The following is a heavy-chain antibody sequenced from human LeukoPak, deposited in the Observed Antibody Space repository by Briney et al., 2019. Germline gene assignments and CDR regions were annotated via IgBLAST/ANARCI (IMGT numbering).Heavy chain of an antibody. CDR2: ISTYNGNT. CDR3: AREQEAATGTVYFAY. V-gene: IGHV1-18*04. J-gene: IGHJ4*02. D-gene: IGHD6-13*01. Sequence: ASVKVSYKASGYTFTNYGISWVRQAPGQGLEWMGWISTYNGNTNYAQKLQGRVTMTTDTSTSTAYMELRSLRSDDTAVYYCAREQEAATGTVYFAYWGQGTLVTVSA. CDR1: GYTFTNYG.